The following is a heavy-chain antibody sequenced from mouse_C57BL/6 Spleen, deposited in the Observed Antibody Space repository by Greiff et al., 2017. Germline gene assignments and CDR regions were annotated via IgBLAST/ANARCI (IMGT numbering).Heavy chain of an antibody. D-gene: IGHD1-1*01. CDR1: GFTFSDAW. CDR2: IRNKANNHAT. J-gene: IGHJ3*01. V-gene: IGHV6-6*01. CDR3: TGPGYYYGSSSFAY. Sequence: EVKVVESGGGLVQPGGSMKLSCAASGFTFSDAWMDWVRQSPEKGLEWVAEIRNKANNHATYYAESVKGRFTISRDDSKSSVYLQMNSLRAEDPGIYYCTGPGYYYGSSSFAYWGQGTLVTVSA.